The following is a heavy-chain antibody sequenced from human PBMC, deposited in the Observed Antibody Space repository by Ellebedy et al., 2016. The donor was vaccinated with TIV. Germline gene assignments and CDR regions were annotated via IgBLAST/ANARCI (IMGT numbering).Heavy chain of an antibody. CDR1: GFTVSDYF. Sequence: GESLKISCAASGFTVSDYFMSRVRQAPGRGLEWVSIIYTNGGTNYTDSVSGRFTISRDNSKNTVYLQMNRLRVEDTGVYYCAGDPPNSGYALDVWGRGTTVSVSS. V-gene: IGHV3-66*01. CDR2: IYTNGGT. J-gene: IGHJ6*02. D-gene: IGHD1-26*01. CDR3: AGDPPNSGYALDV.